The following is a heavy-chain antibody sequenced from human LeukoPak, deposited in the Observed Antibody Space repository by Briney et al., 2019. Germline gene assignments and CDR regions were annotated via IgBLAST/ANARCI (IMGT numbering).Heavy chain of an antibody. D-gene: IGHD2-2*01. CDR3: AREGLFSTNPDY. CDR2: ISSSGSTI. V-gene: IGHV3-48*03. Sequence: PGGSLRLSCAASGFTFSSYEMNWVRQAPGKGLEWVSYISSSGSTIYYADSVKGRFTISRDNAKNSLYLQMNSLRAEDTAVYYCAREGLFSTNPDYWGQGTLVTVSS. J-gene: IGHJ4*02. CDR1: GFTFSSYE.